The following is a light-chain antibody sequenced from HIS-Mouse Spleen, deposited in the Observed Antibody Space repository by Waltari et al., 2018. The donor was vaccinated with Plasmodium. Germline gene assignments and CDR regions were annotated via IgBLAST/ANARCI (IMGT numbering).Light chain of an antibody. V-gene: IGLV3-10*01. CDR3: YSTDSSGNHRV. Sequence: SYELTQPPSVSVSPGQTARITCSGDALPKKYAYWYQQKSGQAPVRVIYEDRKRPSGIPERCSGSSSGTMATLTISGAQVEDEADYYCYSTDSSGNHRVFGGGTKLTVL. CDR1: ALPKKY. J-gene: IGLJ3*02. CDR2: EDR.